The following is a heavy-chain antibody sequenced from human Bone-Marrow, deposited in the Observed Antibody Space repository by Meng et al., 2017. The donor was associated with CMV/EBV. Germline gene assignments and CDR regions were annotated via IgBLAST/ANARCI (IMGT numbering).Heavy chain of an antibody. CDR2: ISRSSSYI. Sequence: GESLKISCAASGFTFSSYSMNWVRQAPGKGLEWVSSISRSSSYIYYADSVKGRFTISRDNAKNSLYLQMNSLRAEDTAVYYCARDRSYCGGDCYSYDAFDIWGQGTMVTVSS. V-gene: IGHV3-21*01. D-gene: IGHD2-21*01. CDR1: GFTFSSYS. J-gene: IGHJ3*02. CDR3: ARDRSYCGGDCYSYDAFDI.